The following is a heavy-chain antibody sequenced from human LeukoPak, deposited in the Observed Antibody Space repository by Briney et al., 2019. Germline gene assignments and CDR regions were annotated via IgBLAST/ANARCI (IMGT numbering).Heavy chain of an antibody. CDR2: ISSSSSYI. CDR1: GFTFSSYS. V-gene: IGHV3-21*01. CDR3: ARVAGLSNYYDSSGYASDI. D-gene: IGHD3-22*01. J-gene: IGHJ3*02. Sequence: GGSLRLSCAASGFTFSSYSMNWVRQAPGKGLEWVSSISSSSSYIYYADSVKGRFTISRDNAKNSLYLQMNSLRAEDTAVYYCARVAGLSNYYDSSGYASDIWGQGTMVTVSS.